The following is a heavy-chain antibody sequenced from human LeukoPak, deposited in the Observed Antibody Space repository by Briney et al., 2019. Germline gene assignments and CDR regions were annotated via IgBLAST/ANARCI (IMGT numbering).Heavy chain of an antibody. D-gene: IGHD2-2*01. Sequence: ASVKVSCKASGYTFTSYDINWVRQATGQGLEWMGWMNPNSGNTGYAQKFQGRVTITRNTSISTAHMELSSLRSEDTAVYYCARAIGYCSSTSCLDYYMDVWGKGTTVTVSS. J-gene: IGHJ6*03. CDR3: ARAIGYCSSTSCLDYYMDV. CDR2: MNPNSGNT. CDR1: GYTFTSYD. V-gene: IGHV1-8*03.